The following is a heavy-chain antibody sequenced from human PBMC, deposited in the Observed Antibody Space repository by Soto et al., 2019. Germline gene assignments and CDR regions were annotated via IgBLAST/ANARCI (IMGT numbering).Heavy chain of an antibody. Sequence: SDTLSLTCTVSGGSISSGDYYWSWIRQPPGKGLEWIGYIYYSGSTYYNPSLKSRVTISVDTSKNQFSLKLSSVTAADTAVYYCDRGYYYDSSGSFDYWGQGTLVTVSS. CDR1: GGSISSGDYY. CDR2: IYYSGST. CDR3: DRGYYYDSSGSFDY. V-gene: IGHV4-30-4*02. J-gene: IGHJ4*02. D-gene: IGHD3-22*01.